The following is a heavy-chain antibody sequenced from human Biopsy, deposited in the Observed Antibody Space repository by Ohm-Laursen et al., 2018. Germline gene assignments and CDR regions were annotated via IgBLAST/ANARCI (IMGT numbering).Heavy chain of an antibody. CDR3: AKDRDLNLLAWFDP. V-gene: IGHV3-23*01. CDR2: MCGSGRT. J-gene: IGHJ5*01. Sequence: SLRLSCSACGFTFSRCAMRWVRQAPGKGLEWVSAMCGSGRTYNADSVTVRFTISRDNSKNTLFLQLSSLRAEDTAVYHFAKDRDLNLLAWFDPWGQGTLVTVSS. D-gene: IGHD2-8*02. CDR1: GFTFSRCA.